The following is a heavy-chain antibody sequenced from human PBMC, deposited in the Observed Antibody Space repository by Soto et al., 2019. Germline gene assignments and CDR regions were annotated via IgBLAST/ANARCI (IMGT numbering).Heavy chain of an antibody. D-gene: IGHD3-22*01. CDR3: ARVGDSSGYYEN. CDR1: GYTFTSYA. Sequence: ASVKVSCKASGYTFTSYAMHWVRQAPGQMLEWMGLINAGNGNTKYSQKFQGRVTITRDTSASTAYMKLSSLRSEDTAVYYCARVGDSSGYYENGGQGPLVTVSS. J-gene: IGHJ4*02. CDR2: INAGNGNT. V-gene: IGHV1-3*01.